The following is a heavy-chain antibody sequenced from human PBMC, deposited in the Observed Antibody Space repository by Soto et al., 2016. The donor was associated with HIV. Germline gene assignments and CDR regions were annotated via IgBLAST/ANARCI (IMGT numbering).Heavy chain of an antibody. J-gene: IGHJ4*02. Sequence: VQLVESGGGVVQPGRSLRLSCAASGFTFSSYGMHWVRQAPGKGLEWVAVIWYDGSNKYYADSVKGRFTISRDNSKNTLYLQMNSLRAEDTAVYYCARNSYDYVGDYRYYFDYVGQGTLVTVSS. CDR3: ARNSYDYVGDYRYYFDY. CDR1: GFTFSSYG. V-gene: IGHV3-33*01. D-gene: IGHD3-16*01. CDR2: IWYDGSNK.